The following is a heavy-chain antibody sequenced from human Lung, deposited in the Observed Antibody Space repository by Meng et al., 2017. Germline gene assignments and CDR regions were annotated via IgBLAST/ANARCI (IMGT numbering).Heavy chain of an antibody. CDR3: ARGDYCGGDCYWFDY. D-gene: IGHD2-21*02. CDR1: GYTFTSYA. J-gene: IGHJ4*02. V-gene: IGHV1-3*01. CDR2: INAGNGNT. Sequence: QVQLWQSGAEVKKPGASVKVSCNASGYTFTSYAMHWVRQAPGQRLEWMGWINAGNGNTKYSQKFQGRVTITRDTSASTAYMELSSLRSEDTAVYYCARGDYCGGDCYWFDYWGQGTLVTVSS.